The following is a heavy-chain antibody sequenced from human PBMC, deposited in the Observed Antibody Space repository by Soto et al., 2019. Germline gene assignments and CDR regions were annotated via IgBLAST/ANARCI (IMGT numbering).Heavy chain of an antibody. D-gene: IGHD6-19*01. J-gene: IGHJ4*02. CDR1: GFTFSSYS. Sequence: PGGSLRLSCAASGFTFSSYSMNWVRQAPGKGLEWVSYISSSSSTIYYADSVKGRFTISRDNAKNSLYLQMNSLRAEDTAVYYCARVGLYSSRPTPFDYWGQGTLVTVSS. V-gene: IGHV3-48*01. CDR2: ISSSSSTI. CDR3: ARVGLYSSRPTPFDY.